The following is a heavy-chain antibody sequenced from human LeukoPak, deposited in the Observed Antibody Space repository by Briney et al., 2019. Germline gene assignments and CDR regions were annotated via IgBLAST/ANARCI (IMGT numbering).Heavy chain of an antibody. CDR1: GYTLTELS. V-gene: IGHV1-24*01. Sequence: GASVKVSCKVSGYTLTELSMHWVRQAPGKGLEWMGGFDPEDGETIYAQKFQGRVTMTEDTSTYTAYMELSSLRSEDTAVYYCALHTAMDGYFDLWGRGTLVTVSS. D-gene: IGHD5-18*01. J-gene: IGHJ2*01. CDR3: ALHTAMDGYFDL. CDR2: FDPEDGET.